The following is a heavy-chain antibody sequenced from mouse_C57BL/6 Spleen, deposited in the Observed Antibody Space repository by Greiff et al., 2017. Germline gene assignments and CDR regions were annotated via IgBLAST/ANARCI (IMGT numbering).Heavy chain of an antibody. CDR3: ARSGSSADY. J-gene: IGHJ2*01. Sequence: QVQLKQPGAELVKPGASVKLSCKASGYTFTSYWMQWVKQRPGQGLEWIGEIDPSDSYTNYNQKFKGKATLTVDTSSSTAYMQLSSLTSEDSAVYYCARSGSSADYWGQGTTLTVSS. V-gene: IGHV1-50*01. CDR1: GYTFTSYW. D-gene: IGHD3-2*02. CDR2: IDPSDSYT.